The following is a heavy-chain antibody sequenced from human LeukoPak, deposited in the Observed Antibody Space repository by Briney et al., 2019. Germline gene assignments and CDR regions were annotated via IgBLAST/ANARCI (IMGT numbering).Heavy chain of an antibody. CDR2: ISWNSGNI. Sequence: PGGSLRLSCAASGFTFDDFAMHWVRQAPGKGLEWVSGISWNSGNIDYADSVKGRFSISRDNAKSSLYLQMNSLRTEDTALYYCAKDMCSSTGCHELDFWGQGTLVTVPS. CDR1: GFTFDDFA. CDR3: AKDMCSSTGCHELDF. D-gene: IGHD2-2*01. V-gene: IGHV3-9*01. J-gene: IGHJ4*02.